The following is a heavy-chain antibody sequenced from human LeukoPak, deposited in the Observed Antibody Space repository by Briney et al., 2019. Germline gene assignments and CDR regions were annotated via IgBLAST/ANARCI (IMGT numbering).Heavy chain of an antibody. CDR1: GYTFTDSY. CDR3: ARVGITAATADY. Sequence: GASVKVSCKASGYTFTDSYMHWVRQAPGQGLEWMGWINPNSGGTNYAQKFQGRVTMTRDTSITTAYMDLSRLRSEDTAVYFCARVGITAATADYWGQGTLVTVSS. V-gene: IGHV1-2*02. CDR2: INPNSGGT. D-gene: IGHD4-23*01. J-gene: IGHJ4*02.